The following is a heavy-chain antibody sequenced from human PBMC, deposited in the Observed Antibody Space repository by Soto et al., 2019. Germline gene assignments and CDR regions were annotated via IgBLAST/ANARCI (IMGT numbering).Heavy chain of an antibody. CDR2: ISSSSTSI. J-gene: IGHJ4*02. V-gene: IGHV3-48*02. CDR3: AGGGDHTPDY. D-gene: IGHD3-16*01. Sequence: EVQLVESGGGLVQPGGSLRLSCAASGFTFSSYNMNWVRQAPGKGLEWVSYISSSSTSIYYADSVKGRFTISRDHASNSLSLQMNRLREDDTAVYYCAGGGDHTPDYWGQGTLVTVSS. CDR1: GFTFSSYN.